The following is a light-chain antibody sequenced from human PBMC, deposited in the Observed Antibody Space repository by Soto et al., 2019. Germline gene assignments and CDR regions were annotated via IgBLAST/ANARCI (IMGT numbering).Light chain of an antibody. CDR2: GAS. J-gene: IGKJ1*01. V-gene: IGKV3-20*01. CDR3: QQYDTSPRT. CDR1: QSVSSSY. Sequence: EIVLTQSPGTLSLSPGERATLSCRASQSVSSSYLAWYQQKPGQSPRLLIFGASSRATGTPDRFSGSGSGTDFTLTISRREPEDFAVYYCQQYDTSPRTFGQRTKVEIK.